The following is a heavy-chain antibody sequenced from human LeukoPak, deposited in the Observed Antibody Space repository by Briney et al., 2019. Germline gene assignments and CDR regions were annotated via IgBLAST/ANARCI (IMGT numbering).Heavy chain of an antibody. D-gene: IGHD3-10*01. Sequence: PSETLSLTCTVSGGSISSYYWSWIRQPPGKGLEWIGYIYYSGSTNYNPSLKSRVTISVDTSKNQFSLKLSSVTAADTAVYYCARDYYGIYYFDYWGQGTLVTVSS. J-gene: IGHJ4*02. CDR1: GGSISSYY. CDR3: ARDYYGIYYFDY. CDR2: IYYSGST. V-gene: IGHV4-59*12.